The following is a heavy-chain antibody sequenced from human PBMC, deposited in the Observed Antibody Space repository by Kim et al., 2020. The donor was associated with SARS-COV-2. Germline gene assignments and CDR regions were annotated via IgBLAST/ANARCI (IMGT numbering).Heavy chain of an antibody. CDR2: T. D-gene: IGHD1-26*01. J-gene: IGHJ4*02. Sequence: TYYTPSLKSRVTISVDTSKNQFSLKLSSVTAADTAVYYCAGRGPFSSLDYWGQGTLVTVSS. V-gene: IGHV4-31*02. CDR3: AGRGPFSSLDY.